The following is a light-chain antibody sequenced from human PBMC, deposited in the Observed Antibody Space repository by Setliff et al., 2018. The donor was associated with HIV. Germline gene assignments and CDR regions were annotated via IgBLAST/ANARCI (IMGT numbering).Light chain of an antibody. J-gene: IGLJ1*01. CDR2: DVT. CDR1: SSDVGSYNL. Sequence: QSALTQFASVSGSPGQSITISCTGTSSDVGSYNLVSWYQQHPGKAPKLMIYDVTKRPSGVSDRFSASKSANTASLTISGLHTEDEADYFCSSYTTTSAYVFGAGTKVTVL. V-gene: IGLV2-14*02. CDR3: SSYTTTSAYV.